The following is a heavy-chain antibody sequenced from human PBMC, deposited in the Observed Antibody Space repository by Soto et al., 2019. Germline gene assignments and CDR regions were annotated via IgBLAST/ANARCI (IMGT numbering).Heavy chain of an antibody. CDR2: ISAYNGNT. CDR1: GYTFTSYG. V-gene: IGHV1-18*01. Sequence: ASVKVSCKASGYTFTSYGISWVRQAPGQGLEWMGWISAYNGNTNYAQKLQGRVTMTTDTSTSTAYMELRSLRSDDTAVYYCARENSYHSSGYIDYWGQGTLVTVSS. J-gene: IGHJ4*02. CDR3: ARENSYHSSGYIDY. D-gene: IGHD3-22*01.